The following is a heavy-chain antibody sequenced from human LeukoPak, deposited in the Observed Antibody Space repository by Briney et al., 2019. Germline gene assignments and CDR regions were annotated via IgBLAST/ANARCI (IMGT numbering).Heavy chain of an antibody. V-gene: IGHV4-39*07. D-gene: IGHD4-11*01. CDR2: IYYSGST. Sequence: PSETLSLTCTVSGGSISSSSYYWGWIRQPPGKGLEWIGNIYYSGSTYYNPSLKSRVTISVDTSKSQFSLKLSSVTAADTAVYYCAKFLGNSNYVHNWLDPWGQGTLVTVSS. CDR3: AKFLGNSNYVHNWLDP. J-gene: IGHJ5*02. CDR1: GGSISSSSYY.